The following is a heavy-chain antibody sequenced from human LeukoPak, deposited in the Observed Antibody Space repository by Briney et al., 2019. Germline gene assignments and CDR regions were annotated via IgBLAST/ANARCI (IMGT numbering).Heavy chain of an antibody. CDR1: GYTFTSYG. Sequence: ASVKVSCKASGYTFTSYGISWVRQAPGQGLEWMGWISAYNGNTNYAQKLQGRVTMTTDTSTSTAYMELRSLRSDDTAVYYCARENRGLNYDFWSEGWFDPWGQGTLVTVSS. D-gene: IGHD3-3*01. CDR3: ARENRGLNYDFWSEGWFDP. V-gene: IGHV1-18*01. J-gene: IGHJ5*02. CDR2: ISAYNGNT.